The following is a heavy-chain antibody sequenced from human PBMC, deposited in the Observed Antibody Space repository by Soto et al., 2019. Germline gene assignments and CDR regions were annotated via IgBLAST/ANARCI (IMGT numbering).Heavy chain of an antibody. J-gene: IGHJ4*02. CDR3: VKDHGTAMVRGGLDS. Sequence: EVQLEESGGNLVQPGGSLRLSCSASGFTFSRFAMHWVRQAPGKGLAYISFIDDTGGYTPYADSVKGRFTISRDNSKNTLYLQMSSLRPEDTAVYYCVKDHGTAMVRGGLDSWGQGALVTVSS. V-gene: IGHV3-64D*06. CDR2: IDDTGGYT. CDR1: GFTFSRFA. D-gene: IGHD3-10*01.